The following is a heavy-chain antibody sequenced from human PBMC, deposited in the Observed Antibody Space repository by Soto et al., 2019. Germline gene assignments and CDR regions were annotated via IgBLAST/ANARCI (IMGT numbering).Heavy chain of an antibody. CDR3: WRVFAGNWNDDPSGGAFDL. CDR2: IYPSDGST. D-gene: IGHD1-1*01. Sequence: GASVKVSCKASGYTFTSYYMHWVRQAPGQGLEWMGRIYPSDGSTSYAQKFQGRVTMTGDTSTSTAYMELSSLSSEDTAVYYCWRVFAGNWNDDPSGGAFDLWGQGTKVTVSS. J-gene: IGHJ3*01. V-gene: IGHV1-46*01. CDR1: GYTFTSYY.